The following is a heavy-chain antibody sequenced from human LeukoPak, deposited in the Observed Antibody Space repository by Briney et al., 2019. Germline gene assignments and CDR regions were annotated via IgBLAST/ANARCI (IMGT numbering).Heavy chain of an antibody. Sequence: ASVKVSCKASGYTFTSYGISGVRQAPGQGLEWMGWISAYNGNTNYAQKLQGRVTMTTDTSTSTAYMELRSLRSDDTAVYYCARDWGIVGASTYWYFDLWGRGTLVTVSS. CDR1: GYTFTSYG. J-gene: IGHJ2*01. D-gene: IGHD1-26*01. CDR2: ISAYNGNT. V-gene: IGHV1-18*01. CDR3: ARDWGIVGASTYWYFDL.